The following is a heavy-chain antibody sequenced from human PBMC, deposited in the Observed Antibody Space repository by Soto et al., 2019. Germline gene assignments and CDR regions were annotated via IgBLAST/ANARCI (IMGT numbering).Heavy chain of an antibody. J-gene: IGHJ4*02. V-gene: IGHV3-21*01. Sequence: QVVESGVGLGKPWGSLTLSCAASGFTFSSYSMNWVRQAPGKGLEWVSSISRTSNYIYYTDSVKGRFTISRDNAKNSIYMQMNSLSAEDTATYYCASGVFGLVSPVIGGYWGQGTLVTVSS. CDR2: ISRTSNYI. CDR1: GFTFSSYS. D-gene: IGHD3-3*01. CDR3: ASGVFGLVSPVIGGY.